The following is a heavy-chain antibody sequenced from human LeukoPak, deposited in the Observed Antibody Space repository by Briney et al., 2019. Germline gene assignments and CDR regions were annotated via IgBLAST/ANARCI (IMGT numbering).Heavy chain of an antibody. CDR2: INPNSGGT. V-gene: IGHV1-2*02. CDR1: GYTFTGYY. CDR3: AREGTPIWYYYMDV. J-gene: IGHJ6*03. Sequence: ASVKVSCKASGYTFTGYYMHWVRQAPGQGLEWMGWINPNSGGTNYAQKLQGRVTLTTDTSTSTAYMELRSLGSDDTAVYYCAREGTPIWYYYMDVWGKGTTVTVSS. D-gene: IGHD3-10*01.